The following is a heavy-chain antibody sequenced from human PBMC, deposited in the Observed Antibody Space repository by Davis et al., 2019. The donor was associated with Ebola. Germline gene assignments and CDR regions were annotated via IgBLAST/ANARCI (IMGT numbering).Heavy chain of an antibody. CDR1: GFTVSSNY. Sequence: PGGSLRLSCAASGFTVSSNYMSWVRQAPGKGLEWVSVIYSGGSTYYADSVKGRFTISRHNSKNTLYLQMNSLRAEDTAVYYCARIPSLSIQLWISHWGQGTLVTVSS. CDR2: IYSGGST. V-gene: IGHV3-53*04. CDR3: ARIPSLSIQLWISH. J-gene: IGHJ4*02. D-gene: IGHD5-18*01.